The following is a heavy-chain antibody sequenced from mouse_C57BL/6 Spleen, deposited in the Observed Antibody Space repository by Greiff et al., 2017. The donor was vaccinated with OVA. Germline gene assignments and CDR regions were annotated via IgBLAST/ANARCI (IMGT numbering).Heavy chain of an antibody. V-gene: IGHV3-6*01. Sequence: EVKLVESGPGLVKPSPSLSLTCSVTGYSITSGYYWNWIRQFPGNKLEWMGYISYDGRNNYNPSLKNRISITRDTSKNQFFLQLNSVTTEDTATYSCANIYYDYLDDGGKGTTLTVAS. D-gene: IGHD2-4*01. CDR3: ANIYYDYLDD. CDR2: ISYDGRN. J-gene: IGHJ2*01. CDR1: GYSITSGYY.